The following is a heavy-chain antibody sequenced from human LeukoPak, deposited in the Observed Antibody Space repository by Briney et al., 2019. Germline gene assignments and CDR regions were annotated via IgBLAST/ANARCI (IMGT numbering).Heavy chain of an antibody. J-gene: IGHJ4*02. CDR2: ISYDGSNK. Sequence: GGSLRLSCAASGFTFSSYGMHWVRQAPGKGLEWVAVISYDGSNKYYADSVKGRFTISRDNSKNTLYLQMNSLRAEDTAVYYCAKAQRDYYDSSGTDYWGQGTLVTVSS. CDR3: AKAQRDYYDSSGTDY. CDR1: GFTFSSYG. V-gene: IGHV3-30*18. D-gene: IGHD3-22*01.